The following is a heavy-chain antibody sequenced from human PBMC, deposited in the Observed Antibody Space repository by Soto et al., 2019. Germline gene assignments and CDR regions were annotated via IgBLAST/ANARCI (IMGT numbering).Heavy chain of an antibody. CDR1: GGTFSSYT. Sequence: QVQLVQSGAEVKKPGSSVKVSCTASGGTFSSYTISWVRQAPGKGLEWMGRITHILGIANYAQKFQGRVTITADKSTSTAYMELSSLRSEDTAVYYFARASYAAAAGKGFDDWGQGTLVTVSS. J-gene: IGHJ4*02. CDR2: ITHILGIA. CDR3: ARASYAAAAGKGFDD. V-gene: IGHV1-69*02. D-gene: IGHD6-13*01.